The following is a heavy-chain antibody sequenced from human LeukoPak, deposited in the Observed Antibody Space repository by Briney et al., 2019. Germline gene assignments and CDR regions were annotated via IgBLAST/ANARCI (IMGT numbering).Heavy chain of an antibody. Sequence: SETLSLTCAVYGGSFSGYYWSWIRQPPGKGLEWIGEINHSGSTNYNPSLKSRVTISVDTSKNQFSLKLSSVTAADTAVFYCVRGCDPDAFDIWGQGTMVTVSS. V-gene: IGHV4-34*01. CDR3: VRGCDPDAFDI. J-gene: IGHJ3*02. CDR2: INHSGST. D-gene: IGHD2-21*02. CDR1: GGSFSGYY.